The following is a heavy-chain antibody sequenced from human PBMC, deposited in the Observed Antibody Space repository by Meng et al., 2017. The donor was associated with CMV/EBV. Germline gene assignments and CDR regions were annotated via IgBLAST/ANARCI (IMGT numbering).Heavy chain of an antibody. V-gene: IGHV4-39*07. CDR1: GGSISSSSYY. CDR2: IYYSGST. CDR3: ARGHYDFWSGYYYYYGMDV. J-gene: IGHJ6*02. Sequence: SETLSLTCTVSGGSISSSSYYWGWIRQPPGKGLEWIGSIYYSGSTYYSPSLKSRVTISVDTSKNQFSLKLSSVTAADTAVYYCARGHYDFWSGYYYYYGMDVWGQGTTVTVSS. D-gene: IGHD3-3*01.